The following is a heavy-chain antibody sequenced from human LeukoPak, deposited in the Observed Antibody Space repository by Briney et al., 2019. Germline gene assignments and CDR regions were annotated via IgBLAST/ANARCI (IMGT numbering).Heavy chain of an antibody. V-gene: IGHV3-53*05. Sequence: PGGSLRLSCAASGFTVSSNYMSWVRQAPGKGLEWVSVIYSGGSTYYADSVKGRFTISRDNSKNTLYLQMNSLRAEDTAVYYCARDDDSSGYFTEFDYWGQGTLVTVSS. J-gene: IGHJ4*02. CDR2: IYSGGST. CDR3: ARDDDSSGYFTEFDY. CDR1: GFTVSSNY. D-gene: IGHD3-22*01.